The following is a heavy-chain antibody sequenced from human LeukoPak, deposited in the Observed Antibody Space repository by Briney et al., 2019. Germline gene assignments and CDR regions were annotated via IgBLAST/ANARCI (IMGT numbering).Heavy chain of an antibody. CDR3: ARWGHGSGNWFDP. Sequence: PSENLSLTCAVSGGSISSSNWWSWVRQPPGKGLEWIGEIYHSGSTNYNPFLKSRVTISVDKSKNQFSLKLSSVTAADTAVYYCARWGHGSGNWFDPWGQGTLVTVSS. J-gene: IGHJ5*02. D-gene: IGHD3-10*01. CDR2: IYHSGST. CDR1: GGSISSSNW. V-gene: IGHV4-4*02.